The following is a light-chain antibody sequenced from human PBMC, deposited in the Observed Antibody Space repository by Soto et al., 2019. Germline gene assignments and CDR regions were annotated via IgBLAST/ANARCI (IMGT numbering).Light chain of an antibody. J-gene: IGLJ1*01. CDR1: SSDVGGYNY. CDR2: DVS. CDR3: CSYAGSYSYV. V-gene: IGLV2-11*01. Sequence: LTQPPSVSVSPGQSVTISCTGTSSDVGGYNYVSWYQQHPGKAPKLMIYDVSKRPSGVPDRFSGSKSGNTASLTISGLQAEDEADYYCCSYAGSYSYVFGTGTKLTVL.